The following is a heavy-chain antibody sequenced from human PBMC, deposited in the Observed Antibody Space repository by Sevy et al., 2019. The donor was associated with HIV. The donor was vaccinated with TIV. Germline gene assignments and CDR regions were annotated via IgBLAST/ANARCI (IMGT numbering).Heavy chain of an antibody. V-gene: IGHV3-23*01. D-gene: IGHD2-2*02. Sequence: GGSLRLSCAASGFTFSSYAMSWVRQAPGKGLEWVSAISGSGGSTYYADSVKGRFTISRDNSKNTLYLQMNSLRAEDTAVYYCAKVVLDSPPIVLVPAAISSGFAFDIWGQGTMVTVSS. CDR3: AKVVLDSPPIVLVPAAISSGFAFDI. J-gene: IGHJ3*02. CDR1: GFTFSSYA. CDR2: ISGSGGST.